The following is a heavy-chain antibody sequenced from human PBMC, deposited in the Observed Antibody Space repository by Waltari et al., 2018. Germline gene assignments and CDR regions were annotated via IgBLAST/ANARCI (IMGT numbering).Heavy chain of an antibody. J-gene: IGHJ4*02. CDR3: AGESSLYWDN. CDR1: GVSVSSSY. CDR2: IHGSRST. D-gene: IGHD2-8*02. Sequence: QVQLQESGPGLVKPSETLSLTCTVSGVSVSSSYWSWIRQPAGKGLECIGGIHGSRSTNYNPSLESRVMMSVDTSKKQFSLRLTSVTAADTAVYYCAGESSLYWDNWGQGTLVTVSS. V-gene: IGHV4-4*07.